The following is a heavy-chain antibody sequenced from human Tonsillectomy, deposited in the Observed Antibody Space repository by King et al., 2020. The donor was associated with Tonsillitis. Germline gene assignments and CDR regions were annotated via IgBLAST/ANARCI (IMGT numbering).Heavy chain of an antibody. CDR3: ARELGSNAVDV. D-gene: IGHD1-26*01. Sequence: QLVQSGSEVKKPGASVKVSCKPSGYTFTANHIYWVRQAPGQGLEWMAWINPDNGGANYAENFQGRVMLTTDKSISTVYMELSGLRSDDTAMYYCARELGSNAVDVWGPGTLGTVSS. J-gene: IGHJ3*01. CDR2: INPDNGGA. CDR1: GYTFTANH. V-gene: IGHV1-2*02.